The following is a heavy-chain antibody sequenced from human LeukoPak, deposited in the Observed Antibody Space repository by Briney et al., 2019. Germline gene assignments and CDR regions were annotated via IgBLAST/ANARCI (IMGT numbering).Heavy chain of an antibody. J-gene: IGHJ4*02. Sequence: PGGSLRLSRAASGFTFSSYSMNWVRQAPGKGLEWVSVIYSGGSTYYADSVKGRFTISRDNSKNTLYLQMNSLRAEDTAVYYCARFGYSYGFYYFDYWGQGTLVTVSS. V-gene: IGHV3-53*01. CDR2: IYSGGST. D-gene: IGHD5-18*01. CDR3: ARFGYSYGFYYFDY. CDR1: GFTFSSYS.